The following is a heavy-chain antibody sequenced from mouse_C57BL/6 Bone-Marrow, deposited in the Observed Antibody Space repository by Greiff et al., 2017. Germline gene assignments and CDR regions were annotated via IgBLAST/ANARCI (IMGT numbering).Heavy chain of an antibody. D-gene: IGHD1-1*01. V-gene: IGHV14-2*01. CDR3: TRSLIYYGTNY. Sequence: EVQLQQSGAELVKPGASVKLSCTASGFNIKDYYIHWVKQRTEQGLEWIGRIDPEDGETKYAPKFRDKATITAETSSNKAYLQLSSLTSEDTAVYYCTRSLIYYGTNYWGQGTTLTVSS. CDR1: GFNIKDYY. CDR2: IDPEDGET. J-gene: IGHJ2*01.